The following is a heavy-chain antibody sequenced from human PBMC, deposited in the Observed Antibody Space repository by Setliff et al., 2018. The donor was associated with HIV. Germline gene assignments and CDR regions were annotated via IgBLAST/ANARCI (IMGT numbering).Heavy chain of an antibody. V-gene: IGHV3-30*02. D-gene: IGHD7-27*01. J-gene: IGHJ4*02. CDR1: GFTFSSYG. CDR3: AKDSWGYHY. CDR2: VRYHGSDK. Sequence: PGGSLRLSCAASGFTFSSYGIHWVRRAPGKGLEWVAFVRYHGSDKYYAGSVKGRFTISRDNSKSTLYLQMNSLRPEDTAVYYCAKDSWGYHYWGQGTLVTVSS.